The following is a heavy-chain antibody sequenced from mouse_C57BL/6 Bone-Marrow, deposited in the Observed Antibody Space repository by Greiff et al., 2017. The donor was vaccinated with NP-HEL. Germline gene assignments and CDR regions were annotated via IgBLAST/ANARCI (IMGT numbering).Heavy chain of an antibody. J-gene: IGHJ1*03. V-gene: IGHV5-15*01. CDR2: ISNLAYSI. CDR3: ARERTLTPYWYFDV. CDR1: GFTFSDYG. D-gene: IGHD1-3*01. Sequence: EVHLVESGGGLVQPGGSLKLSCAASGFTFSDYGLAWVRQAPRKGPEWVAFISNLAYSIYYADPVTGRFTISRENAKNTLYLEMSSLRSEDTAMYYCARERTLTPYWYFDVWGTGTTVTVSS.